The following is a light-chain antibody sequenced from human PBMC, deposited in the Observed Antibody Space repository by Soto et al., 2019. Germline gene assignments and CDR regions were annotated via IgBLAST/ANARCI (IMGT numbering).Light chain of an antibody. Sequence: DIVLTQSTNTLSLSPGERAALYCRDSLNFSSNYLAWYQQKPGQAPRLLINGASSRATGIPDRFSGSGSGTYFTNTISRVEPEDFAVYYCQQYGTAPPRYIFGQGTKLEIK. CDR3: QQYGTAPPRYI. V-gene: IGKV3-20*01. J-gene: IGKJ2*01. CDR1: LNFSSNY. CDR2: GAS.